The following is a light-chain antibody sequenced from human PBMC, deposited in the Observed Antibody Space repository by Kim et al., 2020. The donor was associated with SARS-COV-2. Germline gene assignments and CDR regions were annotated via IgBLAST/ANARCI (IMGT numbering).Light chain of an antibody. Sequence: GNQSRTGEHYKIGTGYGVHWYQEIPGTAPQLLIYGDNHRPSGVPDRFSGSRSGTSASLAITGLQGEDEADYYCQSFDTSLSNYVFGSGTKVTVL. CDR3: QSFDTSLSNYV. V-gene: IGLV1-40*01. CDR1: YKIGTGYG. CDR2: GDN. J-gene: IGLJ1*01.